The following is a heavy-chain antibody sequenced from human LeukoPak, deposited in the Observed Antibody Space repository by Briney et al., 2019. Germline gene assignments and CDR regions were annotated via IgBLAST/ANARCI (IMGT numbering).Heavy chain of an antibody. J-gene: IGHJ6*03. D-gene: IGHD5-12*01. V-gene: IGHV4-59*12. CDR3: ARLSSGYDYPNYYYYYMDV. CDR1: GGSISSYY. Sequence: SETLSLTCTVSGGSISSYYWSWIRQPPGKGLEWIGYIYYSGSTNYNPSLKSRVTISVDTSKNQFSLKLSSVTAADTAVYYCARLSSGYDYPNYYYYYMDVWGKGTTVTVSS. CDR2: IYYSGST.